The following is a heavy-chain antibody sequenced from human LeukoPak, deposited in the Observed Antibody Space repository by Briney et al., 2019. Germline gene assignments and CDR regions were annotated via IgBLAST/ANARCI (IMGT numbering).Heavy chain of an antibody. CDR3: ARSYCTNGLCHAIDI. J-gene: IGHJ3*02. Sequence: GGSLRLSCAVSGFTFSDHYMDWVRQAPGKGLEWVGRSRNKAYSYTTEYAASVKGRFTISRNDSKNSVYLQINSLKTEDTAVYYCARSYCTNGLCHAIDIWGQGTLVTVSS. CDR1: GFTFSDHY. CDR2: SRNKAYSYTT. V-gene: IGHV3-72*01. D-gene: IGHD2-8*01.